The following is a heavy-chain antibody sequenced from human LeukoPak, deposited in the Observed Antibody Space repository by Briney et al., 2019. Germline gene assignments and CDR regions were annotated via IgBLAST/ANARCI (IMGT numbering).Heavy chain of an antibody. CDR3: ARDGAGYYYYYMDV. J-gene: IGHJ6*03. CDR1: GGSIRSSSYY. D-gene: IGHD3-16*01. Sequence: AETLSLTCTVSGGSIRSSSYYWGWIRQPPGKGREWIGSMYYSGSIYYHPSLKSRVTISLDTSKNQFSLKLSSVTAADTAVYYCARDGAGYYYYYMDVWGKGTTVTVSS. V-gene: IGHV4-39*07. CDR2: MYYSGSI.